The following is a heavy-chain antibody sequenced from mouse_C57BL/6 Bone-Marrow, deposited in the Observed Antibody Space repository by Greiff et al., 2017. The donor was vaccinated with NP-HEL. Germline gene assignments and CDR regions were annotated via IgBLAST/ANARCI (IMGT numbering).Heavy chain of an antibody. CDR3: AKDGIYGGYYGGCAMDD. D-gene: IGHD2-3*01. CDR2: IWGGGST. CDR1: GFPLTSYG. Sequence: VQLVESGPGLVAPSQSLSIPCTVSGFPLTSYGVDWVRQPPGKGLEWLGVIWGGGSTNYNSALMSRLSISKDNSTSQVVKKMSSLQTDDTAMYYEAKDGIYGGYYGGCAMDDWGQGTSVTVSS. V-gene: IGHV2-9*01. J-gene: IGHJ4*01.